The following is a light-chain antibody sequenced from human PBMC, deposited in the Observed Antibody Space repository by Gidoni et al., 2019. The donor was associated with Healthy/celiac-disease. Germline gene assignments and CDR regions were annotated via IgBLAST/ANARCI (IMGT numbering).Light chain of an antibody. CDR3: QQYNSYSPLT. V-gene: IGKV1-5*03. Sequence: DIQMNQSPSTLSSSVGDRVTITCRASQSISSWLAWYQQQPAKAPKLLIYKASSLESGVPSRFSGSGSGTEFTLTISSLQPDDFATYYCQQYNSYSPLTFGGGTKVEIK. CDR2: KAS. CDR1: QSISSW. J-gene: IGKJ4*01.